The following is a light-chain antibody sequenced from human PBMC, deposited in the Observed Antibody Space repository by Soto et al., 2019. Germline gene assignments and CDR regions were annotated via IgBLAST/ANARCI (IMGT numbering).Light chain of an antibody. CDR2: GPS. CDR3: HQFGSSPFT. J-gene: IGKJ3*01. Sequence: EVVLTQSPATLSLSPGDSAALSCWASQSLRVNYFAWYHQKPGQPPRLLVYGPSGRATGLTDRFSGSGSRKVFNLTVRSVEPEDFGVYYCHQFGSSPFTFGPGTKV. V-gene: IGKV3-20*01. CDR1: QSLRVNY.